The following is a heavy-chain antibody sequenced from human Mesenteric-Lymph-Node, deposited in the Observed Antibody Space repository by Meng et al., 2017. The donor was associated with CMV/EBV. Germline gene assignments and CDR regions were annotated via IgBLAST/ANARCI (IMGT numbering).Heavy chain of an antibody. CDR2: TYYRSKWYN. V-gene: IGHV6-1*01. D-gene: IGHD6-19*01. CDR1: XDSVSSNSAA. J-gene: IGHJ4*02. Sequence: QVQLQQSGPGLVKPSQTLSLTCAXXXDSVSSNSAAWNWIRQSPSRGLEWLGRTYYRSKWYNDYAVSVKSRITINPDTSKNQFSLQLNSVTPEDTAVYYCAREGAVAASGIFDYWGQGTLVTVSS. CDR3: AREGAVAASGIFDY.